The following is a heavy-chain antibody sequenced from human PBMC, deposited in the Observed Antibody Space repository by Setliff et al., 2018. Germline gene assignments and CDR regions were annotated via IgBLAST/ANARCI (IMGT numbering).Heavy chain of an antibody. CDR2: INPSGGST. CDR1: GYTFTSYY. V-gene: IGHV1-46*01. CDR3: AREAPYDILTGYYRGLLDY. D-gene: IGHD3-9*01. J-gene: IGHJ4*02. Sequence: ASVKVSCKASGYTFTSYYMHWVRQAPGQGLEWMGIINPSGGSTSYAQKFQGRVTMTTDTSTSTAYMELRSLRSDDTAVYYCAREAPYDILTGYYRGLLDYWGQGTLVTVSS.